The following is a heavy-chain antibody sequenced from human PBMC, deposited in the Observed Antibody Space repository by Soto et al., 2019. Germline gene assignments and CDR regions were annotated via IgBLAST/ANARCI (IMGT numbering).Heavy chain of an antibody. CDR3: ARDGYYYYGMDV. CDR2: IYYSGST. V-gene: IGHV4-59*01. J-gene: IGHJ6*02. Sequence: QVQLQESGPGLVKPSETLSLTCTVSGGSISSYYWSWIRQPPGKGLEWIGYIYYSGSTNYNPSLKSRVTISVDTSKNQFSLKLSSVTAADTAVYYCARDGYYYYGMDVWGQGTTVTVSS. CDR1: GGSISSYY.